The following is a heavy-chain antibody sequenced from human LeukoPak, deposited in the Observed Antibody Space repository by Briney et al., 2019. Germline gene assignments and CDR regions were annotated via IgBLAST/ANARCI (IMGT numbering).Heavy chain of an antibody. J-gene: IGHJ4*02. CDR1: GFTLSSYS. D-gene: IGHD3-3*01. CDR2: ISSSSSYI. CDR3: AREYSIFGVVIPTLDY. V-gene: IGHV3-21*01. Sequence: PGRSLRLSCAASGFTLSSYSMNWVRQAPGKGLEWVSSISSSSSYIYYADSVKGRFTISRDNAKNSLCLQMNSLRAEDTAVYYCAREYSIFGVVIPTLDYWGQGTLVTVSS.